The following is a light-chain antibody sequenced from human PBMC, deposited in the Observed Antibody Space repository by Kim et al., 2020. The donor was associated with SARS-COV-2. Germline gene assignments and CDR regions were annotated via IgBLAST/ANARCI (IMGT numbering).Light chain of an antibody. CDR3: SSYRSSGYV. Sequence: QSALTQPASVSGSPRQSITISCTGTSSDVGGYNYVSWYQQYPGKAPKLMIYDVFKRPSGVSNRFSGSKSGNTASLTISGLQAEDEADYYCSSYRSSGYVFGTGTKVTVL. J-gene: IGLJ1*01. CDR2: DVF. CDR1: SSDVGGYNY. V-gene: IGLV2-14*03.